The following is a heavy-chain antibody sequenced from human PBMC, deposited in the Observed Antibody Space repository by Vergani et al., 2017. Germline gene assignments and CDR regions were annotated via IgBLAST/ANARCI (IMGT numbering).Heavy chain of an antibody. Sequence: QVQLVESGGGVVQPGRSLRLSCAASGFTFNQYGMHWVRQAPGKGLEWVAVTWYCGNNKQYADSVKGRFTISRDNSKSTMYLQMNSLRDEDTGVYYCAKNLQLLYNRFDPWGQGTLVTGSS. CDR2: TWYCGNNK. V-gene: IGHV3-33*06. CDR1: GFTFNQYG. J-gene: IGHJ5*02. CDR3: AKNLQLLYNRFDP. D-gene: IGHD1-14*01.